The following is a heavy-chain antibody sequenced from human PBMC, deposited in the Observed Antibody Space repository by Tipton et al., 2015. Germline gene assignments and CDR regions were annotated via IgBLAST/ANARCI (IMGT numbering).Heavy chain of an antibody. D-gene: IGHD3-22*01. CDR1: GLTFNRRD. CDR3: TKDYDSSGDYYFGY. CDR2: ISRSGSGT. Sequence: SLRLSCTASGLTFNRRDMSWVRQAPGMGLNWVSGISRSGSGTYYADSVKGRFTISRDNSKNMVYLQMDSLRAEDTAVYYCTKDYDSSGDYYFGYWGQGTLVTVSS. V-gene: IGHV3-23*01. J-gene: IGHJ4*02.